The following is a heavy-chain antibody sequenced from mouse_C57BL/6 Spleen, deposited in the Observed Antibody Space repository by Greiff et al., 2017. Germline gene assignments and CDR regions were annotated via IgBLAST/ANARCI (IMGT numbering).Heavy chain of an antibody. CDR3: ARRHYGSSYAMDY. V-gene: IGHV5-17*01. J-gene: IGHJ4*01. Sequence: EVQGVESGGGLVKPGGSLKLSCAASGFTFSDYGMHWVRQAPEKGLEWVAYISSGSGTIYYADTVKGRFTISRDNAKNTLFLLMTILMSEDTAMYYCARRHYGSSYAMDYWGQGTSVTVSS. D-gene: IGHD1-1*01. CDR1: GFTFSDYG. CDR2: ISSGSGTI.